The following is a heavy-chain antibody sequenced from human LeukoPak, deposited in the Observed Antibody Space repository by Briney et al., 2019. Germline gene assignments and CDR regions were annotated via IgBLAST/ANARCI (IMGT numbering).Heavy chain of an antibody. CDR1: GYTLTELS. CDR2: FDPKDGET. J-gene: IGHJ4*02. CDR3: ATAKRGPAPFDY. V-gene: IGHV1-24*01. D-gene: IGHD2-2*01. Sequence: AASVNVSCKVSGYTLTELSMHWVRQAPGKGLEWMGGFDPKDGETIYAQKFQGRVTMTEDTSTDTAYMELSSLRSEDTAVYYCATAKRGPAPFDYWGQGTLVTVSS.